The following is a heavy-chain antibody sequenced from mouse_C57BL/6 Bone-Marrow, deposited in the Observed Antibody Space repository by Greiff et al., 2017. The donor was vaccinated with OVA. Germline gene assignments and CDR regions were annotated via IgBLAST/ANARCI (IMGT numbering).Heavy chain of an antibody. Sequence: VQLQQPGAELVKPGASVKLSCKASGYTFTSYWMHWVKQRPGQGLEWIGMIHPNSGSTNYNEKFKSKATLTVDKSSSTAYMQLSSLTSEDSAVYYCARDYYGSSTDAMDYWGQGTSVTVSS. CDR3: ARDYYGSSTDAMDY. D-gene: IGHD1-1*01. V-gene: IGHV1-64*01. CDR1: GYTFTSYW. J-gene: IGHJ4*01. CDR2: IHPNSGST.